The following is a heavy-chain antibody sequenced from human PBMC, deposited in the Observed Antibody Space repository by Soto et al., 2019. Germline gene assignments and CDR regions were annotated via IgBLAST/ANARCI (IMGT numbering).Heavy chain of an antibody. J-gene: IGHJ5*02. V-gene: IGHV4-59*01. CDR2: ISYSGST. D-gene: IGHD3-10*01. CDR1: VASITTYY. Sequence: PSGTPSITCSFSVASITTYYWSWIRQPPGKGLEWIGSISYSGSTEYNPSLESRVMISLDTSKNQFSLRLTSVTAADTALYYCARDWDSSGLFDPWGQGAMVTVSS. CDR3: ARDWDSSGLFDP.